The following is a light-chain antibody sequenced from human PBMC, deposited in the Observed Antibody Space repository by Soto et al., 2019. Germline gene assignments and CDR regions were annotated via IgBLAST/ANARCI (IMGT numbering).Light chain of an antibody. CDR1: NIGSRS. J-gene: IGLJ1*01. V-gene: IGLV3-21*02. CDR2: DDR. Sequence: SYELTQPPSVSVAPGQTASISCGGNNIGSRSVHWYQQKPGQAPVLVVCDDRDRPSGIPERFAGSNSGNTATLTISRVEAGDEADYYCQVWDSTSDHYVFGTGTKVTVL. CDR3: QVWDSTSDHYV.